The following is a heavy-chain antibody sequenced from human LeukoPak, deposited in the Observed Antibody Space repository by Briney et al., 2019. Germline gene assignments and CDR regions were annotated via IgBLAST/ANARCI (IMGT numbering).Heavy chain of an antibody. J-gene: IGHJ4*02. CDR2: INHSGST. D-gene: IGHD1-26*01. Sequence: SETLSLTCAVYGGSFSGYYWSWIRQPPGKWLEWIGEINHSGSTNYNPSLKSRVTISVDTSKNQFSLKLSSVTAADTAVYYCARGPSEGAIGFDYWGQGTLVTVSS. CDR3: ARGPSEGAIGFDY. CDR1: GGSFSGYY. V-gene: IGHV4-34*01.